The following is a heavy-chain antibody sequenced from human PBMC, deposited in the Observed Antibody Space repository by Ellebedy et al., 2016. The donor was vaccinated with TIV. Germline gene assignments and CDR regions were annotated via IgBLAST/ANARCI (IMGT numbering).Heavy chain of an antibody. J-gene: IGHJ3*02. CDR2: ISGNNGNR. V-gene: IGHV1-18*04. D-gene: IGHD6-19*01. CDR3: ASRPGGGWVDALDI. Sequence: AASVKVSCKASGYTFSSNGITWVRQAPGQGLEWLGWISGNNGNRNYGQKFQGRVTMTTDTSTSTVYMELSSLRADDTAVYYCASRPGGGWVDALDIWGQGTMVTVSS. CDR1: GYTFSSNG.